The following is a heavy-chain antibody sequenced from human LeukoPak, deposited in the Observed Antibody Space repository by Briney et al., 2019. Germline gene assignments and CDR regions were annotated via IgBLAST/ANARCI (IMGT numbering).Heavy chain of an antibody. J-gene: IGHJ4*02. CDR1: GFGFSSYG. V-gene: IGHV3-23*01. D-gene: IGHD1-26*01. CDR3: AKGDPVGLHLRRAFDY. Sequence: GGSLRLSCAVSGFGFSSYGMSWVRQAPGKGLEWVSAISGSGGSTYYADSVKGRFTISRDNSKNTLYLQMNSLRAEDTAVYYCAKGDPVGLHLRRAFDYWGQGTLVTVSS. CDR2: ISGSGGST.